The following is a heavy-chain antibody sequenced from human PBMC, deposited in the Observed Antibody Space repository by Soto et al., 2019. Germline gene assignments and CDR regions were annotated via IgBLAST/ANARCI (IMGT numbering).Heavy chain of an antibody. Sequence: PGGSLRLSCSTSGFAFSSNSMHWVRQAPGKGLEYVSAICSNGSRTYYAASMNGLFTICRDNSKNTLYLQMSRLRAEDTAVYYCVKCAITSYGYLGAFENWGQATMVTVSS. V-gene: IGHV3-64D*08. D-gene: IGHD5-18*01. CDR2: ICSNGSRT. CDR3: VKCAITSYGYLGAFEN. J-gene: IGHJ3*02. CDR1: GFAFSSNS.